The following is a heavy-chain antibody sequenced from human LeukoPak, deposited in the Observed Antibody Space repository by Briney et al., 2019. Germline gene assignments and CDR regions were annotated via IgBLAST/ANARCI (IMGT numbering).Heavy chain of an antibody. CDR3: AKELLGAGWELLRLGYYFDY. CDR2: ISGSGGST. V-gene: IGHV3-23*01. CDR1: GFTFSSYA. J-gene: IGHJ4*02. Sequence: GESLKISCAASGFTFSSYAMSWVRQAPGKGLEWVSAISGSGGSTYYADSVKGRFTISRDNSKNTLYLQMNSLRAEDTAVYYCAKELLGAGWELLRLGYYFDYWGQGTLVTVSS. D-gene: IGHD1-26*01.